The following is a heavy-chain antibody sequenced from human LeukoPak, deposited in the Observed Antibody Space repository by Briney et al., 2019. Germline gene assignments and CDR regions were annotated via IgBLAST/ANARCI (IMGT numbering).Heavy chain of an antibody. CDR1: GGSINNFY. CDR2: IYTTGST. V-gene: IGHV4-4*09. CDR3: ARGNYYGSGSFPYYFDF. J-gene: IGHJ4*02. Sequence: SETLSLTCTVSGGSINNFYWSWIRQPPGKGLEWIGFIYTTGSTNYNPSLKSRVTISVDTSKNQFSVDLSSVTAADTAVYYCARGNYYGSGSFPYYFDFWGQGALVAVSS. D-gene: IGHD3-10*01.